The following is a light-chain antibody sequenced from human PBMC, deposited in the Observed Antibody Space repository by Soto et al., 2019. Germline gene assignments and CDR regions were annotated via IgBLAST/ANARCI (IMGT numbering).Light chain of an antibody. CDR2: GAS. V-gene: IGKV3-15*01. CDR1: QSVSSN. J-gene: IGKJ2*01. CDR3: QQYDNWPPYT. Sequence: ETVMTQSPATLSVSPGERVTFSCRASQSVSSNLAWYQQKPGQAPRLLIYGASTRATGIPARFSGSGSGTEFSLTISSLQSEDFAVYCCQQYDNWPPYTFGQGTKLEIK.